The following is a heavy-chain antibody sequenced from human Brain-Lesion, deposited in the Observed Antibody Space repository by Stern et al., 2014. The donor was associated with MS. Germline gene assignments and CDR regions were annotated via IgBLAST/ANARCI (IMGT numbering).Heavy chain of an antibody. CDR3: ASGYRIFDY. V-gene: IGHV4-61*02. J-gene: IGHJ4*02. CDR1: GGSISSGSDY. Sequence: VQLEESGPGLVKPSQTLSLTCTVSGGSISSGSDYWSWIRQPVGKGLEWIGRIHPSGSAFYPPSLKSRVTISTDTSMNQFSLELNSATAADTAIYYCASGYRIFDYWGQGIVVTVSS. D-gene: IGHD5-18*01. CDR2: IHPSGSA.